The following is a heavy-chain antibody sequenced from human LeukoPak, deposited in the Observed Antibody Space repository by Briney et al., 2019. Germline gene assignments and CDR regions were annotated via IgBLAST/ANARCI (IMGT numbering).Heavy chain of an antibody. D-gene: IGHD2-15*01. J-gene: IGHJ6*02. CDR3: AKVVVAANGYYGMDV. Sequence: ASVTVSCKASGYTFTGYYIHLVRQAPGHGLEWIGRNIPILGIANYAQKFQGRVTITADKSTSTAYMELRSLRSEDTAVYYCAKVVVAANGYYGMDVWGQGTTVTVSS. CDR2: NIPILGIA. V-gene: IGHV1-69*04. CDR1: GYTFTGYY.